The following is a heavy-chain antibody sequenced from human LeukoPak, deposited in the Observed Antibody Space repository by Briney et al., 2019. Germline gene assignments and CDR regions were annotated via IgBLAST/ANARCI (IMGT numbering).Heavy chain of an antibody. D-gene: IGHD5-18*01. CDR2: INHSGST. V-gene: IGHV4-34*01. CDR1: GGSFSGYY. J-gene: IGHJ5*02. CDR3: ARRGYSYGSRDNWFDP. Sequence: SETLSLTCAVYGGSFSGYYWSWLRQPPGKGLEWIGEINHSGSTNYNPSLKSRVTISVDTSKNQFSLKLSSVTAADTAVYYCARRGYSYGSRDNWFDPWGQGTLVTVSS.